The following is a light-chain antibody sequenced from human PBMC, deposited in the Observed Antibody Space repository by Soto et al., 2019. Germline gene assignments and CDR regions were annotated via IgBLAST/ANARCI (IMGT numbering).Light chain of an antibody. Sequence: EFVLTQSPGTLSLSPWERATLSCRASQTVRNNYLAWYQQKPGQAPRLLIYDASSRATGIPDRFSGGGSGTDFTLTISRLEPEDFAVYYCQQYGSSGTFGQGTKVDIK. J-gene: IGKJ1*01. V-gene: IGKV3-20*01. CDR2: DAS. CDR3: QQYGSSGT. CDR1: QTVRNNY.